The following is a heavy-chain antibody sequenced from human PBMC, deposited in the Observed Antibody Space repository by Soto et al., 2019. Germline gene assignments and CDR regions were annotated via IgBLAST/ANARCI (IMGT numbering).Heavy chain of an antibody. D-gene: IGHD2-8*01. CDR3: ARTYTPYCTNGVCYAFDI. CDR1: GFTFSVHY. CDR2: TRNKANSYTT. Sequence: AGSLRLACAASGFTFSVHYMSWFRQAPGKGLEWVGRTRNKANSYTTEYAASVKGRFTISRDDSKNSLYLQMNSLKTEDTAVYYCARTYTPYCTNGVCYAFDIWGQGTMVTVSS. J-gene: IGHJ3*02. V-gene: IGHV3-72*01.